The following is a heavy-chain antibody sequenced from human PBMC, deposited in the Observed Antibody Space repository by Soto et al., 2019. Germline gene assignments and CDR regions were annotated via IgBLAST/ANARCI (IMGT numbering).Heavy chain of an antibody. J-gene: IGHJ4*02. CDR1: GYTFTSYF. CDR2: ISAYNGNT. V-gene: IGHV1-18*01. CDR3: ARDLPPSDY. Sequence: QVQLVQSGAEVKKPGASVKVSCKASGYTFTSYFISWVRQAPGQGLEWMGWISAYNGNTNYVQKLQXXXTLXTETSTSTAYMEPRSLRSDYTALYYCARDLPPSDYWGQGTLGTVSS.